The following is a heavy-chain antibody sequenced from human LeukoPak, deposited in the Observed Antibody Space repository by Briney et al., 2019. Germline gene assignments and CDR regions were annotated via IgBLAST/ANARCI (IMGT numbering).Heavy chain of an antibody. Sequence: SSETLSLTCAVYGGSFSGYYWSWIRQPPGKGLEWIGEINHSGSTNYNPSLKSRVTISVDTSKNQFSLKLSSVTAADTAVYYCARRSYFYYYYYYMDVWGKGTTVTVSS. J-gene: IGHJ6*03. V-gene: IGHV4-34*01. CDR3: ARRSYFYYYYYYMDV. CDR2: INHSGST. D-gene: IGHD1-26*01. CDR1: GGSFSGYY.